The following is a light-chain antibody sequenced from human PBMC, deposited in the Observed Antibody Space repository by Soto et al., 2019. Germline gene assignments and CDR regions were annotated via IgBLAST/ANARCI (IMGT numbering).Light chain of an antibody. J-gene: IGLJ3*02. CDR3: CSYSGSYTWV. CDR1: SSDVGGYNY. CDR2: DVS. Sequence: QSVLTQPRSVSGSPGQSVTISCTGTSSDVGGYNYVSWYQQYAGQAPKFMIYDVSKRPSGVPGRFSGSKSGNTASLTISGLQADDEADYYCCSYSGSYTWVFGGGTQLTVL. V-gene: IGLV2-11*01.